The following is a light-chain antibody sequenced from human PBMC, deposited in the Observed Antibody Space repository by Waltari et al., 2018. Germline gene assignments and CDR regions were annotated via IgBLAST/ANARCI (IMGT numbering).Light chain of an antibody. V-gene: IGLV2-8*01. CDR3: NSYGGSGNVL. Sequence: QSALTQPPSASGSPGQSVTISCTGPRNDVGSYMFVSWYQLLPAKAPKLLIYDVHNRPSGVPDRFSGSKSGNTASLTVSGLQAEDEGDYYCNSYGGSGNVLFGGGTKLTVL. J-gene: IGLJ2*01. CDR1: RNDVGSYMF. CDR2: DVH.